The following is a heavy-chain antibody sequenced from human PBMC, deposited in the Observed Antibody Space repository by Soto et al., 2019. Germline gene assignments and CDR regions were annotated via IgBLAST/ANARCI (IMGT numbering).Heavy chain of an antibody. J-gene: IGHJ6*02. CDR3: AKGSGDIGWYWAHGYYYGMDV. CDR2: ISGSGGST. CDR1: GFTFSSYA. V-gene: IGHV3-23*01. Sequence: GGSLRLSCAASGFTFSSYAMSWVRQAPGKGLEWVSAISGSGGSTYYADSVKGRFTISRDNSKNTLYLQMNSLRAEDTTVYYCAKGSGDIGWYWAHGYYYGMDVWGQGTTVTVSS. D-gene: IGHD6-19*01.